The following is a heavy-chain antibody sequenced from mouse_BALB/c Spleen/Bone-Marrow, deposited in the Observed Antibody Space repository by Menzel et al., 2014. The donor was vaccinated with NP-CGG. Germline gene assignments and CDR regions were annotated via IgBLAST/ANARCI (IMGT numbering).Heavy chain of an antibody. CDR1: GYTFTEYI. CDR2: FFPGSGSI. V-gene: IGHV1-62-2*01. CDR3: ARHEDLDIRRRLGAMDY. J-gene: IGHJ4*01. D-gene: IGHD2-12*01. Sequence: VQLQQSGAELVKPGASVKLSCKASGYTFTEYIIHWIKQRPGQGLEWIGWFFPGSGSIKYNEKFKDKATLTADKSSSTVYMELSRLTSGDSTVYFCARHEDLDIRRRLGAMDYWGQGTSVTVSS.